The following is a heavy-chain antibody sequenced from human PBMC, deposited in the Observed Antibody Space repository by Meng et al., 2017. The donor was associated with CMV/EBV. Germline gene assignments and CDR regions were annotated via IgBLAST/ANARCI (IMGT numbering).Heavy chain of an antibody. V-gene: IGHV3-30*04. CDR1: GFTFSSYA. J-gene: IGHJ3*02. CDR2: ISYDGSNK. CDR3: AHIGEDIVGAVDDAFDI. Sequence: GESLKISCAASGFTFSSYAMYWVRQAPGKGLEWVAVISYDGSNKYYADSVKGRFTISRDNSKDTLYLEMNSLRAEDTAVYSCAHIGEDIVGAVDDAFDIWGQGTMVTVSS. D-gene: IGHD1-26*01.